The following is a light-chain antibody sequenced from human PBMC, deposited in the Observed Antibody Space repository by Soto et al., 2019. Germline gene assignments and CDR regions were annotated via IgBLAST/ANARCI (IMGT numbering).Light chain of an antibody. V-gene: IGLV2-11*01. Sequence: QSALTQPRSVSGSPGQSVTISCTGTSSDVGAYDYVSWYQQHPGKAPKLVIFDVSKRPSGVPDRFSGSKSGNTASLTISGLQGEDEADYYCCSYAGSYILIFGGGTQLTVL. CDR3: CSYAGSYILI. CDR1: SSDVGAYDY. CDR2: DVS. J-gene: IGLJ2*01.